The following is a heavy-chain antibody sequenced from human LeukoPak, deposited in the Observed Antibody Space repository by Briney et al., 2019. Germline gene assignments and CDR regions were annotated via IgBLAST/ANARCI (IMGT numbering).Heavy chain of an antibody. CDR3: AKPLGSASVFYY. V-gene: IGHV3-30*18. D-gene: IGHD3-16*01. CDR2: ISYDGSNK. CDR1: GFTFSSYG. J-gene: IGHJ4*02. Sequence: GGSLRLSCAASGFTFSSYGKHWVRQAPGKGLEWVAVISYDGSNKYDADSVKGRFTISRDNSKNTLYLQMNSLRVEDTAVYYCAKPLGSASVFYYWGQGTLVTVSS.